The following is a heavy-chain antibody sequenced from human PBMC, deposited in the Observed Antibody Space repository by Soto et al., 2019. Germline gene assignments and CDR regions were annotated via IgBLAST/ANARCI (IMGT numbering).Heavy chain of an antibody. CDR2: ISYDGSNQ. J-gene: IGHJ4*02. Sequence: LRLSFAASGFTFNIYGTHWVRQAPDKGLEWVALISYDGSNQYYADSVKGRFTISRDNSKNTLFLQMNSLRADDTAVYYCAKDQASGQGSFDSWGQGTLVTVSS. CDR3: AKDQASGQGSFDS. V-gene: IGHV3-30*18. CDR1: GFTFNIYG.